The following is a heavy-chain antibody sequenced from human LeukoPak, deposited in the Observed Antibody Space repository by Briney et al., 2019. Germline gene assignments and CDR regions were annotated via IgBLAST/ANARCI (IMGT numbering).Heavy chain of an antibody. CDR1: GFTFSSYS. CDR2: ISSSGSTI. CDR3: ARGGGYCSSTSCYRGAFDI. V-gene: IGHV3-48*01. Sequence: GGSLRLSCAASGFTFSSYSMNWVRQAPGKGLEWVSYISSSGSTIYYADSVKGRFTISRDNAKNSLYLQMNSLRAEDTAVYYCARGGGYCSSTSCYRGAFDIWGQGTMVTVSS. J-gene: IGHJ3*02. D-gene: IGHD2-2*01.